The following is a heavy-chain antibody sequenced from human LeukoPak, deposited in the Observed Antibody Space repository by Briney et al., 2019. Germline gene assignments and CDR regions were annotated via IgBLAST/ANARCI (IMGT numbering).Heavy chain of an antibody. CDR2: IYYSGST. Sequence: SETLSLTCTVSGGSISSYYWSWIRQPPGKGLEWIGYIYYSGSTNYNPSLKSRVTISVDTSKNQFSLKLSSVTAADTAVYYCARVFRDGNTGAVDLAFDIWGQGTMVTVSS. CDR3: ARVFRDGNTGAVDLAFDI. J-gene: IGHJ3*02. D-gene: IGHD5-24*01. V-gene: IGHV4-59*01. CDR1: GGSISSYY.